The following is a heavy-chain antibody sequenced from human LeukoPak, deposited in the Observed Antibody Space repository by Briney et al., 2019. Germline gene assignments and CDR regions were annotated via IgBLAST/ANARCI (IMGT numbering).Heavy chain of an antibody. CDR2: IIPILGIA. CDR3: ATTSGTYYYDSSGYSLDY. Sequence: GASVKVSCKASGYTFTSYGISWVRQAPGQGLEWMGRIIPILGIANYAQKFQGRVTITADKSTSTAYMELSSLRSEDTAVYYCATTSGTYYYDSSGYSLDYWGQGTLVTVSS. V-gene: IGHV1-69*04. D-gene: IGHD3-22*01. CDR1: GYTFTSYG. J-gene: IGHJ4*02.